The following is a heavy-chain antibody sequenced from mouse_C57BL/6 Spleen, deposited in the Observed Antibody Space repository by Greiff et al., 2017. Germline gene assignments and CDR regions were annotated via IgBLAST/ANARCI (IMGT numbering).Heavy chain of an antibody. D-gene: IGHD1-1*01. Sequence: VMLVESGPGLVQPSQSLSITCTVSGFSLTSYGVHWVRQSPGKGLEWLGVIWSGGSTDYNAAFISRLSISKDNSKSQVFFKMNSLQADDTAIYYCARNSVDYYGSSYDYFDYWGQGTTLTVSS. CDR2: IWSGGST. J-gene: IGHJ2*01. V-gene: IGHV2-2*01. CDR3: ARNSVDYYGSSYDYFDY. CDR1: GFSLTSYG.